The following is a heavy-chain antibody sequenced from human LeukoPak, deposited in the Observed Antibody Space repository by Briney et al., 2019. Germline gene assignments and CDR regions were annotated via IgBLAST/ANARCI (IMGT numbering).Heavy chain of an antibody. J-gene: IGHJ4*02. Sequence: PGGSLRLSCAASGFTFSSTWMHWVRQVPGKELVWVARIESDGGRTTYAESVKGRFTISRDNAKNTLYLEMNSLRVEDTAVYYCARLGVTVDYWGQGTLVTVSS. CDR3: ARLGVTVDY. CDR1: GFTFSSTW. V-gene: IGHV3-74*03. D-gene: IGHD3-10*01. CDR2: IESDGGRT.